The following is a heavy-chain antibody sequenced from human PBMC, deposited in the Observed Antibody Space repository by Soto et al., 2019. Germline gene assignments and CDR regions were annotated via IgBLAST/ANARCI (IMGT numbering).Heavy chain of an antibody. CDR1: GGSISSGDYY. D-gene: IGHD3-16*01. V-gene: IGHV4-30-4*01. CDR2: ISYSGNT. CDR3: AIVPRGREPILYVDP. Sequence: SETLSLTCTVSGGSISSGDYYCSWIRQPPGKGLEWLAYISYSGNTYYNPSLKSRVTISLDSSKNQLSLVLSSVTAADTAVYYCAIVPRGREPILYVDPWGQGTRVTVSS. J-gene: IGHJ5*02.